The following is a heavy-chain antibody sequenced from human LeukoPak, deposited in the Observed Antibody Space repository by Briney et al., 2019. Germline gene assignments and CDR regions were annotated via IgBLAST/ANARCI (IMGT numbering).Heavy chain of an antibody. J-gene: IGHJ4*02. CDR2: INPNSGHT. Sequence: GASVKVSCKAPGYTFTSYDTNWMRQATGQEPEWMGYINPNSGHTGYAQKFQGRVTITRDTSISTAYMEVSSLRSEDTAVYYCAKHDRTTFDYWGQGTLVTVSS. D-gene: IGHD1-14*01. CDR1: GYTFTSYD. CDR3: AKHDRTTFDY. V-gene: IGHV1-8*03.